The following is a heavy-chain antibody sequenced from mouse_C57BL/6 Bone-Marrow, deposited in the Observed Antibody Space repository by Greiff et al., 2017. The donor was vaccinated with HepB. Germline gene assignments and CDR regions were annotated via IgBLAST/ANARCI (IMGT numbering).Heavy chain of an antibody. J-gene: IGHJ2*01. D-gene: IGHD3-1*01. CDR1: GYTFTSYW. CDR2: IYPGSGST. CDR3: ARGEGATSYDFDY. V-gene: IGHV1-55*01. Sequence: QVQLQQPGAELVKPGASVKMSCKASGYTFTSYWITWVKQRPGQGLEWIGDIYPGSGSTNYNEKFKSKATLTVDTSSSTAYMQLSSLTSEDSAVYYCARGEGATSYDFDYWGQGTTLTVSS.